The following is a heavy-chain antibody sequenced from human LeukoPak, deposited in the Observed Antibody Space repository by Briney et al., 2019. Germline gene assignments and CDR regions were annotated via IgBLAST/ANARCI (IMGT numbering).Heavy chain of an antibody. J-gene: IGHJ3*02. CDR3: ARTIFMWELLGAFDI. CDR1: GGSISSYY. D-gene: IGHD1-26*01. Sequence: SETLSLTCTVSGGSISSYYWSWIRQPAGKGLEWIGRIYTSGSTNYNPSLKSRVTMSVDTSKNQFSLKLSSVTAADTAVYYCARTIFMWELLGAFDIWGQGTMVTVSS. CDR2: IYTSGST. V-gene: IGHV4-4*07.